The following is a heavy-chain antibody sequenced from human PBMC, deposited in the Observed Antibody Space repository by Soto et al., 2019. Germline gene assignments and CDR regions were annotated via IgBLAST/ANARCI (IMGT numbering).Heavy chain of an antibody. J-gene: IGHJ5*02. CDR1: GFTFSSYG. D-gene: IGHD6-13*01. CDR2: ISYDGSNK. CDR3: AKGLRGAAAEGSWFDP. Sequence: QVQLVESGGGVVQPGRSLRLSCAASGFTFSSYGMHWVRQAPGKGLEWVAVISYDGSNKYYADSVKGRFTISRDNFKNTLYLQMDSLRAEDTAVYYCAKGLRGAAAEGSWFDPWGQGTLVTVSS. V-gene: IGHV3-30*18.